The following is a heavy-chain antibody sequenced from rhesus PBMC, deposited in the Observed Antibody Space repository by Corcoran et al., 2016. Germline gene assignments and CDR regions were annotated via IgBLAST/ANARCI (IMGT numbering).Heavy chain of an antibody. D-gene: IGHD4-29*01. V-gene: IGHV4S19*01. CDR3: ARDLFTFGSSYAFDF. Sequence: QVQLQESGPGLVKPSETLSLTCAVSGGSISSSTWWCWIRQPPGRALEWIGYISGSSGSTYYNPSLKSRVTISKDTSKNQFSLKLSSVTAADTAVYYCARDLFTFGSSYAFDFWGQGLRVTVSS. J-gene: IGHJ3*01. CDR1: GGSISSSTW. CDR2: ISGSSGST.